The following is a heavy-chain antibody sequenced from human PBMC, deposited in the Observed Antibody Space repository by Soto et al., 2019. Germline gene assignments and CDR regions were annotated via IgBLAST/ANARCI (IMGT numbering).Heavy chain of an antibody. V-gene: IGHV3-23*01. CDR1: GFTFSSYA. CDR2: IAGPGGNP. D-gene: IGHD3-10*01. Sequence: EVQLFEAGGDLVQPGGSLGLSCAASGFTFSSYAMSWVRQAPGKGLEWVSAIAGPGGNPYYADSLKGRFTISRDNSKNTLCPQMDTVRAEYSAVCYGATGRSGSVSYCAQDEFWGEGTLVTVSS. J-gene: IGHJ4*02. CDR3: ATGRSGSVSYCAQDEF.